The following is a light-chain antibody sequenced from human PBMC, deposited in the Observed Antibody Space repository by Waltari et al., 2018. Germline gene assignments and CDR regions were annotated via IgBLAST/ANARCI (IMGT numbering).Light chain of an antibody. CDR3: HLSDVDSGHQV. Sequence: YVLTQPPSVSVAPGETATITCVGSNIGRKSVNWYQQRAGQAPVMVMYDGSVRPSGIPVRFTGSNSGDTATLTITRVEAGDEADYFCHLSDVDSGHQVFGRGTRLSVL. CDR2: DGS. J-gene: IGLJ2*01. CDR1: NIGRKS. V-gene: IGLV3-21*04.